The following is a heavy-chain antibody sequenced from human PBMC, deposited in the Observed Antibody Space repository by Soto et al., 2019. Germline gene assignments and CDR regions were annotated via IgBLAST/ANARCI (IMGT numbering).Heavy chain of an antibody. J-gene: IGHJ4*02. V-gene: IGHV1-2*02. D-gene: IGHD2-8*01. CDR3: ARDRGYCINGLCSSRLDY. CDR1: GYTFTGQY. CDR2: INPNSGGT. Sequence: ASVKVSCKASGYTFTGQYIHWVRQAPGQGLEWMGWINPNSGGTNYAQMFQGSVTMTRDTSISTAYMEPSSLRSDDTAVYYCARDRGYCINGLCSSRLDYWGQGTLLTVSS.